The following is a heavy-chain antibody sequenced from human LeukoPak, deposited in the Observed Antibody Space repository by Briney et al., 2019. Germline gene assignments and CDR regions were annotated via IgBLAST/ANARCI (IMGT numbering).Heavy chain of an antibody. CDR1: GGSISSGDYY. CDR2: IYYSGST. Sequence: PSETLSLTCTVSGGSISSGDYYWSWIRQPPGKGLEWIGYIYYSGSTYYNPSLKSRVTISVDTSKNQFSLKLSSVTAADTAVYYCARGGVDFWSGYYLDYWGQGTLVTVSS. J-gene: IGHJ4*02. V-gene: IGHV4-30-4*08. D-gene: IGHD3-3*01. CDR3: ARGGVDFWSGYYLDY.